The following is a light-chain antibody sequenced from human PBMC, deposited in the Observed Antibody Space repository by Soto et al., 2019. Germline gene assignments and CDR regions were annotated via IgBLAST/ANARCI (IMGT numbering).Light chain of an antibody. Sequence: DIQMTQSPSTLSASVGDRVTITCRASQSISSWLAWYQQKPGKAPKLLIYKASSLESGVPSRFSGSGSGTEFTLSISSLQPDDLATYYCQDYNSWTFGQGTKVEIK. CDR1: QSISSW. CDR3: QDYNSWT. V-gene: IGKV1-5*03. CDR2: KAS. J-gene: IGKJ1*01.